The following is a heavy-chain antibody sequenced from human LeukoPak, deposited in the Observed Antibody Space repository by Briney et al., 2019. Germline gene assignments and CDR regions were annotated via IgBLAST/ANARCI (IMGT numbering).Heavy chain of an antibody. CDR2: ISAYNGNT. CDR3: AVIAINRASTNY. V-gene: IGHV1-18*04. CDR1: GYNFITYY. Sequence: ASVKVSCKASGYNFITYYMHWVRQAPGQGLEWMGWISAYNGNTNYAQHLQVRVTMTTDTSTNTAYMELRSLRSDDTAVYYCAVIAINRASTNYWGQGTLVTVSA. J-gene: IGHJ4*02. D-gene: IGHD1/OR15-1a*01.